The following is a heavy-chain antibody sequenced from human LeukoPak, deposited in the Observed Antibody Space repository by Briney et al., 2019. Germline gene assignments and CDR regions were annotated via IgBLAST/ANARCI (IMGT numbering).Heavy chain of an antibody. CDR1: GDSVRSYG. J-gene: IGHJ5*02. V-gene: IGHV1-18*01. D-gene: IGHD6-13*01. CDR2: ISAYNGNT. Sequence: ASVKVSCKASGDSVRSYGITWVRQAPGQGLEWMGWISAYNGNTNYAQKLQGRVTMTTDTSTSTAYMELRSLRSDDTAVYYCARRIAAAATYNWFDPWGQGTLVTVSS. CDR3: ARRIAAAATYNWFDP.